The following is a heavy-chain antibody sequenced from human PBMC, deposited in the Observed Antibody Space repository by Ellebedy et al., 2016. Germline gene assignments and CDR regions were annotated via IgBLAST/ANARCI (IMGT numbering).Heavy chain of an antibody. CDR2: ISYDGIHK. CDR3: ARGHSISGTTANFDF. Sequence: GGSLRLSCAASGFTFRSNAMHWVRQAPGKGLEWVALISYDGIHKYYADSVKGRFTITRDNSKNTVYLQLNSLRPDDTAMYHCARGHSISGTTANFDFWGQGTLVTVSS. D-gene: IGHD1-7*01. V-gene: IGHV3-30-3*01. J-gene: IGHJ4*02. CDR1: GFTFRSNA.